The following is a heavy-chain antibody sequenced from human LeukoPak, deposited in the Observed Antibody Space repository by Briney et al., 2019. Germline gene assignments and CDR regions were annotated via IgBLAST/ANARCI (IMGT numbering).Heavy chain of an antibody. V-gene: IGHV4-39*07. J-gene: IGHJ6*03. Sequence: PSETPSLTCTVSGGSISSSSYYWGWIRQPPGKGLEWIGSIYYSGSTYYNPSLKSRVTISVDTSKNQFSLKLSSVTAADTAVYYCATGGHSSSPYYYYYMDVWGKGTTVTVSS. CDR1: GGSISSSSYY. CDR2: IYYSGST. CDR3: ATGGHSSSPYYYYYMDV. D-gene: IGHD6-6*01.